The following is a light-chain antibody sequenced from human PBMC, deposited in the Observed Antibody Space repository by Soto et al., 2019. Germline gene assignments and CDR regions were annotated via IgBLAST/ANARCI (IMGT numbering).Light chain of an antibody. V-gene: IGKV1-9*01. CDR3: QQLRMYPST. Sequence: IQLTQSPSSLSASVGDRVTITCRASQDIAIYLAWYQQKPGEAPKLLLYDASTLYGGGPSTCCGSGAGTADALPITSLQAEEFATYYCQQLRMYPSTFGGGTKVDI. CDR2: DAS. J-gene: IGKJ4*01. CDR1: QDIAIY.